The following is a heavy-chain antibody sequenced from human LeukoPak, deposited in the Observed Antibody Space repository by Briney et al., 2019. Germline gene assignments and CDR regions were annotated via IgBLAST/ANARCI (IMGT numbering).Heavy chain of an antibody. V-gene: IGHV3-74*01. CDR2: INTDGSGT. Sequence: GGSLRLSCAASGFTFSSYWMHWVRQAPGKGLVWVSRINTDGSGTSYADSVKGRFTISRDNAKNTLYLQINSLRAEDTAVYYCARGNAHAFDIWGQGTMVTVSS. CDR3: ARGNAHAFDI. J-gene: IGHJ3*02. CDR1: GFTFSSYW. D-gene: IGHD1-1*01.